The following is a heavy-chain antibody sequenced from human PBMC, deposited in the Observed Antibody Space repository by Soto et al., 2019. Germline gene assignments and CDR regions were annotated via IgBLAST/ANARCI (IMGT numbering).Heavy chain of an antibody. CDR3: ARDPGGSYGY. J-gene: IGHJ4*02. CDR1: GYTFIGYF. Sequence: QVQLVQSGAEVKKPGASVKVSCKASGYTFIGYFMHWVRQAPGQGLEWMGWINPHSGVTNYAQKFQGRVTMTRDTFITTDYMELSRLRSDDTAVYYCARDPGGSYGYWGQGTLVTVSS. V-gene: IGHV1-2*02. D-gene: IGHD1-26*01. CDR2: INPHSGVT.